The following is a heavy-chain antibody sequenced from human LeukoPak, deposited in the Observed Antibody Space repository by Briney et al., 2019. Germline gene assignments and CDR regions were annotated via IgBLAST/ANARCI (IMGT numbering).Heavy chain of an antibody. CDR2: ISKSGSYI. CDR1: GFTFSSYS. D-gene: IGHD3-16*01. Sequence: GGSLRLLCAASGFTFSSYSMNWARQATGKGLEWVSSISKSGSYIYYADSVQRRFTISRDNAKNSLYLQMTSLRADDTAVYYCARWNHHMITFETYSYSGMDVWGQGTTVTVSS. CDR3: ARWNHHMITFETYSYSGMDV. J-gene: IGHJ6*02. V-gene: IGHV3-21*01.